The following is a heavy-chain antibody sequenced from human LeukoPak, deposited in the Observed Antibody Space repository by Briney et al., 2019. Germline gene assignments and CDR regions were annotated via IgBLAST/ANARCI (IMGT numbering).Heavy chain of an antibody. J-gene: IGHJ4*02. CDR2: IRSEIYGGTP. Sequence: GGSLRLSCTASGFTFGDYAMTWVRQAPGKGLEWVGFIRSEIYGGTPEYAASVKGRFTISRDDSKGIAYLQMNSLKTEDTALYYCTRDQTPYYWGQGTLVTVSS. V-gene: IGHV3-49*04. CDR3: TRDQTPYY. CDR1: GFTFGDYA.